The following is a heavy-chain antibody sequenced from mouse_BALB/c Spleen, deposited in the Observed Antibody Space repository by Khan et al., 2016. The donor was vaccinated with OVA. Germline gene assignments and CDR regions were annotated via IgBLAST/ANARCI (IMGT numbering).Heavy chain of an antibody. V-gene: IGHV3-2*02. CDR1: GYSITSDYA. J-gene: IGHJ3*01. Sequence: EVELVESGPGLVKPSQSLSLTCTVTGYSITSDYAWNWIRQFPGNRLEWMGYINYSGGTSYLPSLKSRISITRDTSKNQFFLQLNSVTPEDSATYYCASWFAYWGQGTLVTVS. CDR2: INYSGGT. CDR3: ASWFAY.